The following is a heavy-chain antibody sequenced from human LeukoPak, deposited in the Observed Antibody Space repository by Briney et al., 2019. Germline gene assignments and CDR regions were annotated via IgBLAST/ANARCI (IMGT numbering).Heavy chain of an antibody. J-gene: IGHJ4*02. V-gene: IGHV4-61*01. D-gene: IGHD6-19*01. CDR2: IYYSGST. CDR3: AGNSSGWPKVDY. Sequence: PSETLSLTCTVSGGSVSSGSYYWSWIRQPPGKGLEWIGYIYYSGSTNYNPSLKSRVTISVDTSKNQFSLKLNSVTAADTAVYYCAGNSSGWPKVDYWGQGTLVTVSS. CDR1: GGSVSSGSYY.